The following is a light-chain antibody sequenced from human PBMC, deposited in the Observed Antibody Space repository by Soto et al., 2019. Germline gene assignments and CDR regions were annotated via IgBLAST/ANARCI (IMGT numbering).Light chain of an antibody. CDR1: QSVSSSY. V-gene: IGKV3-20*01. Sequence: EIVLTQSPGTLSLSPGERATLSCRASQSVSSSYLAWYQQKPGQAPRLLIYGASSRATGIPDRFSGSGSGTDFTLTISRLETEDFAVYSCQQYGSSPGWVFTFGPGTKVDIK. J-gene: IGKJ3*01. CDR2: GAS. CDR3: QQYGSSPGWVFT.